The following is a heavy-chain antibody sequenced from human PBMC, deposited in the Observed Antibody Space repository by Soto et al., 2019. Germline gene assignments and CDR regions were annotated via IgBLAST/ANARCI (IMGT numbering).Heavy chain of an antibody. Sequence: GGSLRLSCAASGFTFSSYSMNWVRQAPGKGLEWVSSISSSSSYIYYADSVKGRFTISRDNAKNSLYLQMNSLRAEDTAVYYCARQNLQWPRRRSYYYYYGMDVWGQGTTVTVSS. CDR2: ISSSSSYI. V-gene: IGHV3-21*01. CDR1: GFTFSSYS. CDR3: ARQNLQWPRRRSYYYYYGMDV. J-gene: IGHJ6*02. D-gene: IGHD6-19*01.